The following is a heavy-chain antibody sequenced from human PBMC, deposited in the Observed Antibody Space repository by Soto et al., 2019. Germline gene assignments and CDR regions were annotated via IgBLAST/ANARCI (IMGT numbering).Heavy chain of an antibody. V-gene: IGHV2-26*01. CDR2: IFSNDEK. CDR3: ARTDSSGPYYYYYGMDV. D-gene: IGHD6-25*01. J-gene: IGHJ6*02. Sequence: SGPTLVNPTETLTLTCTVSGFSLSNARMGVSWIRQPPGKALEWLAHIFSNDEKSYSTSLKSRLTISKDTSKSQVVLTMTNMDPVDTATYYCARTDSSGPYYYYYGMDVWGQGTTVTVS. CDR1: GFSLSNARMG.